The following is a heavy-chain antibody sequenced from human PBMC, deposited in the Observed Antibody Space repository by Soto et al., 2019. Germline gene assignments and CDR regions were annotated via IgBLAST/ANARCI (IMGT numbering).Heavy chain of an antibody. CDR3: ARAPIDYGGNPFDY. CDR2: ISSNGGNT. Sequence: PGGSLSLSCAASGFTFSSSPMHWVRQAPGKRPEYVSSISSNGGNTYYADSVKGRFTISRDNSKNTLYLQMGSLRTEDMAVYYCARAPIDYGGNPFDYWGQGTLVTVSS. CDR1: GFTFSSSP. D-gene: IGHD4-17*01. J-gene: IGHJ4*02. V-gene: IGHV3-64*02.